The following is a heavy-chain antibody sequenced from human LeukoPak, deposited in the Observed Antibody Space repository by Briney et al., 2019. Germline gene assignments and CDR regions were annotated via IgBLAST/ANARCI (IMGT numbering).Heavy chain of an antibody. Sequence: GGSLRPSCAASGFTFSSYGMHWVRQAPGKGLEWVAVIWNDGSQKYYADSVKGRFTISRDNSKNTLYLQMNSLRAEDTAVYYCARDKGPYYFDQWGQGTLLTVSS. V-gene: IGHV3-33*01. J-gene: IGHJ4*02. CDR1: GFTFSSYG. CDR3: ARDKGPYYFDQ. CDR2: IWNDGSQK.